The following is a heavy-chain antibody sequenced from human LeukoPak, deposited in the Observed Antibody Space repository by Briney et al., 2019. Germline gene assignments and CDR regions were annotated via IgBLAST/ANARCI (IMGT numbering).Heavy chain of an antibody. J-gene: IGHJ5*02. CDR2: FDPEDGET. D-gene: IGHD4-17*01. V-gene: IGHV1-24*01. CDR1: GYTLTELS. Sequence: ASVKVSCKVSGYTLTELSMHWVRQAPGKGLEWMGGFDPEDGETIYAQKFQGRVTMTEDTSTDTAYMELSSLRSEDTAVYYCAKGNTDYGDYDWFDPWGQGTLVTVSS. CDR3: AKGNTDYGDYDWFDP.